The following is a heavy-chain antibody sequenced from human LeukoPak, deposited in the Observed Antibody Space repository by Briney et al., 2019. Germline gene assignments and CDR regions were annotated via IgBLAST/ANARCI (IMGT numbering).Heavy chain of an antibody. J-gene: IGHJ4*02. CDR1: GFTFSSYW. Sequence: GGSLRLSCAASGFTFSSYWMSWVRQAPGKGPEWVAIISYDGGKKDYAESVKGRFTISRDNSKNTLYLQMNSLRAEDTAVYYCASGGYSYGFSSPFDYWGQGTLVTVSS. CDR2: ISYDGGKK. CDR3: ASGGYSYGFSSPFDY. V-gene: IGHV3-30*03. D-gene: IGHD5-18*01.